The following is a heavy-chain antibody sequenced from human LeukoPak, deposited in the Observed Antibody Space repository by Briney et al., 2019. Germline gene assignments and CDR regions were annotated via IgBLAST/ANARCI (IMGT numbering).Heavy chain of an antibody. V-gene: IGHV3-30*03. D-gene: IGHD6-19*01. CDR2: IARDGGAK. CDR3: AREATWGQWYFDH. CDR1: GLSFSNHG. Sequence: LTGGSLRLACVASGLSFSNHGMHWVRQAPGKGLELVSAIARDGGAKFYADSVKGRFTLSRDNSKNMFFLQLNFLTVEATAISYCAREATWGQWYFDHWGQGTLVTVSS. J-gene: IGHJ4*02.